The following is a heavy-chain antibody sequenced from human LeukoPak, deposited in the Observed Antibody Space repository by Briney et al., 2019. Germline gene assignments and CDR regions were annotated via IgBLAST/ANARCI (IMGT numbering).Heavy chain of an antibody. J-gene: IGHJ3*01. D-gene: IGHD2-21*02. CDR3: ARGGGDHAFDV. CDR1: GFTFSPYW. Sequence: PGGSLRLSCAASGFTFSPYWMHWVRQGPGKGLVWVARIDSDGSSTIYADSVKGRLTISRDNAQYTLYLQMDSLRAEDTAVYYCARGGGDHAFDVWGQGTMVTVSS. CDR2: IDSDGSST. V-gene: IGHV3-74*01.